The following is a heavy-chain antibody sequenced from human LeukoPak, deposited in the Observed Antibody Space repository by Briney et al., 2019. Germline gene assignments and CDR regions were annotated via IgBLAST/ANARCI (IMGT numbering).Heavy chain of an antibody. J-gene: IGHJ4*02. D-gene: IGHD3-3*01. CDR2: IYYIGST. Sequence: PSETLSLTCSVSGGSINSRGYYWSWIRQHPGKGLEWIGNIYYIGSTYYNPSLESRVTISVDTSTDQFSLMVASVTAADTAVYYCARVRDDFFFDFWGQGTLVTVSS. CDR3: ARVRDDFFFDF. V-gene: IGHV4-31*03. CDR1: GGSINSRGYY.